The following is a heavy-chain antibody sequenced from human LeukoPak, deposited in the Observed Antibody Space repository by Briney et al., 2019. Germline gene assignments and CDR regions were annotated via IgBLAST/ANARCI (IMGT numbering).Heavy chain of an antibody. CDR3: ARSIGLTGGGVDV. Sequence: GGSLRLSCAASGFTFSDYNMNWVRQAPGKGLEWVSYITNGGSTIHHADSVKGRFTISRDNAKKTLYLQMNCLRAEDTAVYYCARSIGLTGGGVDVWGQGTTVTVSS. J-gene: IGHJ6*02. CDR2: ITNGGSTI. D-gene: IGHD3-9*01. V-gene: IGHV3-11*01. CDR1: GFTFSDYN.